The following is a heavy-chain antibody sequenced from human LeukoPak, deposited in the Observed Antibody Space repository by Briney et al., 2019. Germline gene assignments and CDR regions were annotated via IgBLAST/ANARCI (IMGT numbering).Heavy chain of an antibody. CDR1: GFTFSSYA. V-gene: IGHV3-23*01. CDR2: ISGSGGST. J-gene: IGHJ4*02. D-gene: IGHD3-10*01. Sequence: PGGSLRLSCAASGFTFSSYAMSWVRQAPGKGLQWVSGISGSGGSTYYADSVKGRFTISRDNSKNTLYLQVNSLRAEDTAVYYCAKHGSGVFEGYWGQGTLVTVSS. CDR3: AKHGSGVFEGY.